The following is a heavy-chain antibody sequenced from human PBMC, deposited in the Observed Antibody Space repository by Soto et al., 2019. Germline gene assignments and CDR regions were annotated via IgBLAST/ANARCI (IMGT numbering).Heavy chain of an antibody. CDR1: GYKFTTYF. CDR2: IHPSGDT. CDR3: VRGYCTTSPCSGDFQF. V-gene: IGHV1-46*01. Sequence: ASVNVSCKSSGYKFTTYFIHWGRQAPGQGLEWMGMIHPSGDTGYAQKFRGRVTMTIDTSTTTAYMELRNLTSEDTAVYFSVRGYCTTSPCSGDFQFWGQGTLVTVSS. D-gene: IGHD2-15*01. J-gene: IGHJ1*01.